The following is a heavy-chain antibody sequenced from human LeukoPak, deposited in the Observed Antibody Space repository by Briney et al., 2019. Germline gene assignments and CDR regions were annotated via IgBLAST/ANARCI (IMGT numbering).Heavy chain of an antibody. V-gene: IGHV3-30*03. Sequence: GGSLRLSCAASGFTFSSYGVHWVRQAPGKGLEWVAVISYDGSNKYYADSVKGRFTISRDNSKSTLYLQMNSLRAEDTAVYYCARAYCGGDCYSSWFDPWGQGTLVTVSS. CDR2: ISYDGSNK. D-gene: IGHD2-21*02. CDR3: ARAYCGGDCYSSWFDP. CDR1: GFTFSSYG. J-gene: IGHJ5*02.